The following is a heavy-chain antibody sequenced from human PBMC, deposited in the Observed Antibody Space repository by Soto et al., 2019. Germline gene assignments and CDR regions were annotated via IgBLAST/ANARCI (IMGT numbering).Heavy chain of an antibody. J-gene: IGHJ3*02. D-gene: IGHD3-3*01. Sequence: SETLSLTCAVYGGSFSGYYWSWIRQPPGKGLEWIGEINHSGSTNYNPSLKSRVTISVDTSKNQFSLKLSSVTAADTAVYYCARVRLPFTIFGVVLPGDAFDIWGQGTMVTVSS. CDR2: INHSGST. CDR3: ARVRLPFTIFGVVLPGDAFDI. V-gene: IGHV4-34*01. CDR1: GGSFSGYY.